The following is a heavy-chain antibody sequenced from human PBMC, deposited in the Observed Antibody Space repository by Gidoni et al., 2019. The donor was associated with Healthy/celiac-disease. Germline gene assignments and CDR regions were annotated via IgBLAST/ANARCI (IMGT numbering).Heavy chain of an antibody. CDR3: ARITYSSSSVSVDYYYYMDV. Sequence: EVQLVESGGGLVQPGGSLRLYCAASGCTFSSYEMTWVRQAPGKGLEWGSYISSSVSTIYYADSVKGRFHISRYNAKYLLYLQMNSLRAEDTAVYYCARITYSSSSVSVDYYYYMDVWGKGTTVTVSS. J-gene: IGHJ6*03. CDR1: GCTFSSYE. V-gene: IGHV3-48*03. CDR2: ISSSVSTI. D-gene: IGHD6-6*01.